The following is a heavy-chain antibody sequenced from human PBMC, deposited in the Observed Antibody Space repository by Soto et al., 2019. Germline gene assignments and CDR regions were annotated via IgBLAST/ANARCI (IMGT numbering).Heavy chain of an antibody. V-gene: IGHV4-31*03. J-gene: IGHJ6*02. CDR2: IYYSGST. Sequence: QVQLQESGPGLVKPSQTLSLTCTVSGGSISSGGYYWSWIRQHPGKGLEWIGYIYYSGSTYYNPSRKSRVTISVDTSKNQFSLKLSSVTAADTAVYYCARDSYGSGSHWVAYYYYGMDVWGQGTTVTVSS. CDR1: GGSISSGGYY. D-gene: IGHD3-10*01. CDR3: ARDSYGSGSHWVAYYYYGMDV.